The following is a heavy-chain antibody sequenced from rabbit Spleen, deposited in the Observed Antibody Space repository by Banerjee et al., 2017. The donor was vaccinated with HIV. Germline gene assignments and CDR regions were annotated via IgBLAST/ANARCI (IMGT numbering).Heavy chain of an antibody. Sequence: QSLEESGGDLVKPGASLTLTCTASGFDFSSRAMCWVRQAPGKGLEWIGCIRIGSGRAAYASWVNGRFTISKTSSTTVTLQMTSLTVADTATYFCGREGDDYGDWAFWGPGTLVTVS. CDR3: GREGDDYGDWAF. J-gene: IGHJ4*02. CDR2: IRIGSGRA. V-gene: IGHV1S40*01. CDR1: GFDFSSRA. D-gene: IGHD2-1*01.